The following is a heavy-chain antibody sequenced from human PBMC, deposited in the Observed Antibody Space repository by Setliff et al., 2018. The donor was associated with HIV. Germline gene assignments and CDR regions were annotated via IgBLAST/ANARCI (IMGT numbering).Heavy chain of an antibody. CDR2: INAADGNT. J-gene: IGHJ4*02. D-gene: IGHD5-12*01. V-gene: IGHV1-3*01. CDR3: VRVGNNRLQFFDH. CDR1: GYTFNIYG. Sequence: ASVKVSCKTSGYTFNIYGMHWVRQAPGQRLEWMGWINAADGNTKYSQKLQGRVTITRDTSASTAHMELSSLRSEDTAVYYCVRVGNNRLQFFDHWGQGTLVTVSS.